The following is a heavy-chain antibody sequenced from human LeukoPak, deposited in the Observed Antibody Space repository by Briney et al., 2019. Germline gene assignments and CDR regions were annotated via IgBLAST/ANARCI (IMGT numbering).Heavy chain of an antibody. CDR2: IYKSGTT. D-gene: IGHD1-26*01. Sequence: SETLSLTCTVSGGSVSSHYWNWIRQPAGKGLEWIGRIYKSGTTNYNPSLESRVTISIDRSKNQFSLKLTSVTAADTAVYYCANSISIDFEYWGQGPLVTVSS. CDR1: GGSVSSHY. V-gene: IGHV4-4*07. J-gene: IGHJ4*02. CDR3: ANSISIDFEY.